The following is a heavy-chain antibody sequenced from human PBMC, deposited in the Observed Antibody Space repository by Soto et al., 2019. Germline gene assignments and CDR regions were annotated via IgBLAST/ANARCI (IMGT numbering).Heavy chain of an antibody. CDR2: ISHVGST. D-gene: IGHD6-19*01. CDR1: GGSISSNW. CDR3: ARVADGMDV. Sequence: QVQLQETGPGLVKPSGTLSLTCVVSGGSISSNWWSWVRQPPGKGLEWIGEISHVGSTNYTPSLKSRVTISVDKSKNQFSLSLNAVTAADTAVYYCARVADGMDVWGRGTTVTVSS. J-gene: IGHJ6*02. V-gene: IGHV4-4*02.